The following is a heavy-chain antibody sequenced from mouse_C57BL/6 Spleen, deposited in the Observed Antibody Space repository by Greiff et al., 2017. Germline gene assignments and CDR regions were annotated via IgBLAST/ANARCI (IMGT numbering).Heavy chain of an antibody. D-gene: IGHD6-1*01. CDR2: IYPGSGST. V-gene: IGHV1-55*01. CDR3: AKFATFYFDY. Sequence: QVQLQQPGAELVKPGTSVKMSCKASGYTFTNYWITWVKQRPGQGLAWIGDIYPGSGSTNYNEKFKNKATLTVDTSSSTAYMQLSSLTSEDSAVYYCAKFATFYFDYWGQGTTLTVSS. J-gene: IGHJ2*01. CDR1: GYTFTNYW.